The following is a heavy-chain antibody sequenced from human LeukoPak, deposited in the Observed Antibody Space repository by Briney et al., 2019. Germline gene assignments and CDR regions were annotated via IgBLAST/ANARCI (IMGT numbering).Heavy chain of an antibody. CDR2: INPNSGGT. J-gene: IGHJ6*03. V-gene: IGHV1-2*02. D-gene: IGHD1-26*01. CDR1: GYTFTGYY. CDR3: ARDLVGATRYSYYYYYYMDV. Sequence: ASVKVSCKASGYTFTGYYMHWVRQAPGQGLEWMGWINPNSGGTNYEQKFQGRVTMTRDTSISTAYMELRRLRSDDTAVYYCARDLVGATRYSYYYYYYMDVWGKGTTVTVSS.